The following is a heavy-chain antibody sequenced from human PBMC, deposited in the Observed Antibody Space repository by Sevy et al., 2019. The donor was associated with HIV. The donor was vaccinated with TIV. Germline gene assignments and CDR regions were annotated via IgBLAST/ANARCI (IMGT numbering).Heavy chain of an antibody. CDR1: GYTFDNFD. CDR2: ISRHNYKT. J-gene: IGHJ4*02. Sequence: ASVKVSCKSSGYTFDNFDITWVRQAPGQGLESMGWISRHNYKTTSAQRLQDRVTLTTDTSTTTAYLELRNLRPDDTAVYYCARGVGRGNQNGPYFDSWGQGTQVTVSS. D-gene: IGHD3-10*01. CDR3: ARGVGRGNQNGPYFDS. V-gene: IGHV1-18*04.